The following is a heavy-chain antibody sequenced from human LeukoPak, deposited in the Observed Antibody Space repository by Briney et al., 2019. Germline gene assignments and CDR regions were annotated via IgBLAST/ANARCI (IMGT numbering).Heavy chain of an antibody. CDR2: IYPGDSDT. CDR3: ARQNSGWYEP. J-gene: IGHJ5*02. CDR1: GYSFTSYW. D-gene: IGHD6-19*01. Sequence: GESLKISCKCSGYSFTSYWIGWVRQMPGKGLEWMGIIYPGDSDTRYSPSLQGQVTISVDKSISTAYLQWSSLKASDTAIYYCARQNSGWYEPWGQGTLVTVSS. V-gene: IGHV5-51*01.